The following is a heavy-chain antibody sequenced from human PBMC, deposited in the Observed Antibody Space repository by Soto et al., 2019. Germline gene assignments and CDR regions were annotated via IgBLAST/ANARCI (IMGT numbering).Heavy chain of an antibody. CDR3: ARGSYNWNHRADTTHWFDP. D-gene: IGHD1-20*01. V-gene: IGHV4-34*01. J-gene: IGHJ5*02. CDR2: INHSGST. CDR1: GGSFSGYY. Sequence: SETLSLTCAVYGGSFSGYYWSWIRQPPGKGLEWIGEINHSGSTNYNPSLKSRVTISVDTSKNQFSLKLSSVTAADTAVYYRARGSYNWNHRADTTHWFDPWGQGTPVTVSS.